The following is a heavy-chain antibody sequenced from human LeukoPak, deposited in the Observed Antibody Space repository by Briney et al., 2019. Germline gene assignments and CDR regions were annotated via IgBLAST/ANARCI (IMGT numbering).Heavy chain of an antibody. CDR1: GFSFSSYW. V-gene: IGHV4-30-2*01. D-gene: IGHD2-2*01. J-gene: IGHJ6*02. CDR2: IYHSGST. Sequence: LRLSCAASGFSFSSYWMSWIRQPPGKGLEWIGYIYHSGSTYYNPSLKSRVTISVDRSKNQFSLKLSSVTAADTAVYYCARHVGYCSSTSCYGSYGMDVWGQGTTVTVSS. CDR3: ARHVGYCSSTSCYGSYGMDV.